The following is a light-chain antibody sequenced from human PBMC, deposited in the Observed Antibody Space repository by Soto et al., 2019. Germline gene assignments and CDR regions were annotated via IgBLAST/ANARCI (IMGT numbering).Light chain of an antibody. J-gene: IGKJ4*01. CDR1: QSVSRY. CDR2: DAS. V-gene: IGKV3-11*01. Sequence: EIVLTQSPATLSLSPGDRATLSCRASQSVSRYLAWYQQKPGQAPRLLIDDASNRATGIPARFSGSGSGTDFTLTISSLEPEDFAVYYCQQRSDWPPLTFGGGTKVEIK. CDR3: QQRSDWPPLT.